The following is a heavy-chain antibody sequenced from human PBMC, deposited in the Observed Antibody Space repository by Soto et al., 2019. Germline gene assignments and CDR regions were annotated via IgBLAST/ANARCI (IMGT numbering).Heavy chain of an antibody. D-gene: IGHD5-18*01. CDR1: GGSVSSGSYY. Sequence: SETLSLTCTVSGGSVSSGSYYWSWIRQPPGKGLEWIGYIYYSGSTNYNPSLKSRVTISVDTSKNQFPLKLSSVTAADTAVYYCARVKGYSYGPLDYWGQGTLVTVSS. CDR2: IYYSGST. CDR3: ARVKGYSYGPLDY. V-gene: IGHV4-61*01. J-gene: IGHJ4*02.